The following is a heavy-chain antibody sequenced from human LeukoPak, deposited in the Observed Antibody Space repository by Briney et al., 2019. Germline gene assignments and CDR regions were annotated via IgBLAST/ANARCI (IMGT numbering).Heavy chain of an antibody. CDR2: INHSGST. Sequence: SETLSLTCAVYGGSFSGYYWSWIRQPPGKGLEWIGEINHSGSTNYNPSLKSRVTISVDTSKNQFSLKLSSVTAADTAVYYCASSTITDTGRRIYAFDIWGQGTMVTVSS. CDR1: GGSFSGYY. D-gene: IGHD4-11*01. J-gene: IGHJ3*02. CDR3: ASSTITDTGRRIYAFDI. V-gene: IGHV4-34*01.